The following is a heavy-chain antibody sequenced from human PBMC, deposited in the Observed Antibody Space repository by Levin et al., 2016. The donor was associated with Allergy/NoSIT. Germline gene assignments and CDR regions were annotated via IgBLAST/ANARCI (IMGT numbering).Heavy chain of an antibody. CDR2: IRSSGSDI. J-gene: IGHJ4*02. Sequence: GESLKISCAASGFTFSSYTMDWVRQAPGKGLEWVSSIRSSGSDIYYAASVKGRFTVSRDDAKNSLYLQMNGLRGEDTAVYYCAREAGAARYDHWGQGTLVTVSS. CDR1: GFTFSSYT. V-gene: IGHV3-21*01. D-gene: IGHD6-6*01. CDR3: AREAGAARYDH.